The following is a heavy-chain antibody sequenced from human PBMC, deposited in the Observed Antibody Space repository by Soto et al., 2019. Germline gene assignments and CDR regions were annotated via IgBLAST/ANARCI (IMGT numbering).Heavy chain of an antibody. CDR2: ISSSSDST. CDR1: GSPSSAYY. CDR3: ARGGVKGTTSRGQVYN. D-gene: IGHD1-7*01. V-gene: IGHV3-11*06. J-gene: IGHJ4*02. Sequence: QVQVVESGGGLVKPGGPLNLSWQPLGSPSSAYYRSGIGQAPGKGWEGVSFISSSSDSTKYADSVKGRFTISRDNAKNSLYLQLNSLRAEDTAVYYCARGGVKGTTSRGQVYNWGQGTLVTVSS.